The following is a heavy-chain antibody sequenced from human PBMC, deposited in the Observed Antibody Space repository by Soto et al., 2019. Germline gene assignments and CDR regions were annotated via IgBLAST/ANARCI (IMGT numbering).Heavy chain of an antibody. J-gene: IGHJ3*02. Sequence: QLVESGGGLGQPGGSLRLSCAASGFTFSNYWMTWVRQAPGKGLEWVANIKRDGSGGSYLDSVRGRFTVSRDNARNSLYLQMNSLRAEDTALYYCARDVSPGSSGWYFDAFDIWGQGTMVTVSS. CDR2: IKRDGSGG. CDR1: GFTFSNYW. V-gene: IGHV3-7*01. D-gene: IGHD6-13*01. CDR3: ARDVSPGSSGWYFDAFDI.